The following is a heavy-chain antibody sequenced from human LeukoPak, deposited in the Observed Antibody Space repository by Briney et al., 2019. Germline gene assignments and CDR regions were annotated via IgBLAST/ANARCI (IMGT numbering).Heavy chain of an antibody. J-gene: IGHJ4*02. D-gene: IGHD3-10*01. CDR2: INSDGRST. CDR3: VRDQYYGSGSYEY. V-gene: IGHV3-74*01. CDR1: GFTFSSYW. Sequence: GGSLRLSCAASGFTFSSYWMHWVRQAPGKGLVWVSRINSDGRSTSYADFVEGRFTISRDNAKNTVFLQLNSLRAEDTAVYYCVRDQYYGSGSYEYWGQGTLVTVSS.